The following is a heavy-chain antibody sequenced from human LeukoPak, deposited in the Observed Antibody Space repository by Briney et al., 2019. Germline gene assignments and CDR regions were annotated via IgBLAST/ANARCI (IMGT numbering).Heavy chain of an antibody. CDR2: ISYDGSKK. CDR1: GFTFSSYA. J-gene: IGHJ4*02. CDR3: ARDIGVDYDILTGYSGVDY. Sequence: GGSLRLSCAASGFTFSSYAMHWVRQAPGKGLEWVAVISYDGSKKYYADSVKGRFTISRDNAKNSLYLQMISLRAEDTAVYYCARDIGVDYDILTGYSGVDYWGQGTLVTVSS. V-gene: IGHV3-30-3*01. D-gene: IGHD3-9*01.